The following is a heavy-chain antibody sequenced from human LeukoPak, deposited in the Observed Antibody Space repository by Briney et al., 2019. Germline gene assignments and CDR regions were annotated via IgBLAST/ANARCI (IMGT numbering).Heavy chain of an antibody. Sequence: GGSLRLSCAASGFTFNSYWMIWVRQAPGKGLEWVANINPDGSGKYYVDSVKGRFTISRDNAKKSLYLQMNSLRAEDTAVYYCARVKGSSGWYKDAFDIWGQGTMVTVSS. CDR2: INPDGSGK. CDR3: ARVKGSSGWYKDAFDI. J-gene: IGHJ3*02. V-gene: IGHV3-7*01. D-gene: IGHD6-19*01. CDR1: GFTFNSYW.